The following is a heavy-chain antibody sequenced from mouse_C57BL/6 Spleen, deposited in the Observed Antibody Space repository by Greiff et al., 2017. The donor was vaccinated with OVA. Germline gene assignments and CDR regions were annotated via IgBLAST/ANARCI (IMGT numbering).Heavy chain of an antibody. V-gene: IGHV5-4*01. CDR1: GFPFSSYA. CDR3: ARDGNPFAY. D-gene: IGHD2-1*01. CDR2: ISDGGSYS. Sequence: EVHLVASGGGLVKPGGSLKLSCAASGFPFSSYAMSWVRQTPEKRLEWVATISDGGSYSYYPDNVKGRFTISRDTAKNNLYLQKSHLKSEDTAMYYCARDGNPFAYWGKGTLVTVAA. J-gene: IGHJ3*01.